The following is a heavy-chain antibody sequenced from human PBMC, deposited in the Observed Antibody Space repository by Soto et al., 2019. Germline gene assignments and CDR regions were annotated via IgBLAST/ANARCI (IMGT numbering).Heavy chain of an antibody. Sequence: GGSLRLSCAASGFSLSNNGMHWVRQAPGKGLEWVAVISYDGNNKYYADSVKGRFTISRDNSKNTVYLEMNNLRAEDTAMYYCAKGGSGNYLTYYYYYGMDVWGQGTTVTVS. CDR1: GFSLSNNG. V-gene: IGHV3-30*18. CDR3: AKGGSGNYLTYYYYYGMDV. CDR2: ISYDGNNK. D-gene: IGHD3-22*01. J-gene: IGHJ6*02.